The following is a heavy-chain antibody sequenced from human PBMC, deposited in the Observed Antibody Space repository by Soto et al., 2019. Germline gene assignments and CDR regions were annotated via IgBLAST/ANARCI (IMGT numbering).Heavy chain of an antibody. CDR1: GYTFTSYC. Sequence: ASVKVSCKASGYTFTSYCMHWVRQAPGQGLEWMGIINPSGGSTSYAQKFQGRVTMTRDTSTSTVYMELSSLRSEDTAVYYCARGQFRYSSSWYLDYWGQGTLVTVSS. J-gene: IGHJ4*02. D-gene: IGHD6-13*01. CDR2: INPSGGST. CDR3: ARGQFRYSSSWYLDY. V-gene: IGHV1-46*03.